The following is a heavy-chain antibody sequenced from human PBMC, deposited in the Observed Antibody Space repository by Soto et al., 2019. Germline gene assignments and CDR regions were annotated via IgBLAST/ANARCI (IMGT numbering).Heavy chain of an antibody. CDR3: ARERLNYYDDWGMDV. CDR2: IWYDGSNK. CDR1: GFTFSSYG. J-gene: IGHJ6*02. Sequence: QVQLVESGGGVVQPGRSLRLSCAASGFTFSSYGMHWVRQAPGKALEWVAVIWYDGSNKYYADSVKGRFTISRDNSKNTVYLQMNSLRAEDTAVYYCARERLNYYDDWGMDVWGQGTTVTVSS. V-gene: IGHV3-33*01.